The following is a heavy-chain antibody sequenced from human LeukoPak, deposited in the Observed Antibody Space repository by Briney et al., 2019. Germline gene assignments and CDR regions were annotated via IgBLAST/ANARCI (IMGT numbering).Heavy chain of an antibody. V-gene: IGHV4-30-4*01. Sequence: PSQTLSLTCTVSGGSISSGDYYWSRIRQPPGKGREWIGYINYSGSTFHYNPSLKSRVTISVDTSKNQFSLRLNSVTVADSAVYYCASTNCSSARCYGANWFDPWGQGTLVTVSS. CDR1: GGSISSGDYY. CDR3: ASTNCSSARCYGANWFDP. J-gene: IGHJ5*02. D-gene: IGHD2-2*01. CDR2: INYSGST.